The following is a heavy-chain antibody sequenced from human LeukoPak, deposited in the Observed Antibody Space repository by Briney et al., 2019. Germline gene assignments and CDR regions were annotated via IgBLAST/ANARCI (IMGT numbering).Heavy chain of an antibody. J-gene: IGHJ4*02. D-gene: IGHD3-10*01. CDR2: IFYSGST. CDR3: AKDLKILPSGNGRDY. CDR1: GGSISTSSYY. Sequence: SETLSLTCTVSGGSISTSSYYWGWVRQPPGKGLEWIGNIFYSGSTYYSPSLKSRVTILLDTSRNQFSLKLNSVTAADTAVYYCAKDLKILPSGNGRDYWGQGTLVTVSS. V-gene: IGHV4-39*07.